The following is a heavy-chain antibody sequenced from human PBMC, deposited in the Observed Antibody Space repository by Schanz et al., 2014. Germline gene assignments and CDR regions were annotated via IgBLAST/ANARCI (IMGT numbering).Heavy chain of an antibody. CDR1: GFSFGTYA. CDR2: ISGTGGDDT. CDR3: ARNRGSGGQNWYFDL. J-gene: IGHJ2*01. V-gene: IGHV3-23*01. Sequence: EVHLLESGGGLVQPGGSLRLSCAASGFSFGTYAMSWVRQAPGKGLLWVSSISGTGGDDTYYADSVKGRFTISRDNSKNTLYLQLNSLRADDTAVYYCARNRGSGGQNWYFDLWGRGTLVTVSS. D-gene: IGHD1-26*01.